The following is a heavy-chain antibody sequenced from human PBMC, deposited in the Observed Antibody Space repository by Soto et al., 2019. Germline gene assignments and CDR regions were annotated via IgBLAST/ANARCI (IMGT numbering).Heavy chain of an antibody. CDR2: SRDKAQGYST. CDR1: GFTLSDHY. Sequence: EVQLVESGGGLVQPGGSLRLSCAGSGFTLSDHYIDWVRQAPGKGLEWVGRSRDKAQGYSTAYAASVKGRFTTSRDESKNSVYLQMNSLKTEDTAVYYCARDWLRRDDILTPSWNFNLWGQGTLVTAS. CDR3: ARDWLRRDDILTPSWNFNL. V-gene: IGHV3-72*01. J-gene: IGHJ2*01. D-gene: IGHD3-9*01.